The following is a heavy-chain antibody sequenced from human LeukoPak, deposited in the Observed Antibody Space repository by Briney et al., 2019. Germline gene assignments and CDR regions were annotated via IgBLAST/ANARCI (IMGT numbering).Heavy chain of an antibody. CDR1: GGTFSIYA. D-gene: IGHD2-21*02. V-gene: IGHV1-69*05. CDR3: ARSGAVVVTAKSYYYYYYMDV. J-gene: IGHJ6*03. CDR2: IIPIFGTA. Sequence: SVNVSCKASGGTFSIYANSWVRQAPGQGLEWMGVIIPIFGTANYAQKSQGRVTITTDESTSTAYMELSSLRSEDTAVYYCARSGAVVVTAKSYYYYYYMDVWGKGTTVTVSS.